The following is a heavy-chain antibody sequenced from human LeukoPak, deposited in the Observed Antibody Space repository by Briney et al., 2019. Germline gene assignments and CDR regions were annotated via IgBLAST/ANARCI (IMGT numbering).Heavy chain of an antibody. Sequence: SETLSLTCAVSGGSISSYYWSWIRQPPGKGLEWIGYIYYSGSTNYNPSLKSRVTISVDTSKNQFSLKLSSVTAADTAVYYCARSVRVTPGVIDYWGQGTLVTVSS. D-gene: IGHD2-21*02. CDR1: GGSISSYY. CDR2: IYYSGST. J-gene: IGHJ4*02. V-gene: IGHV4-59*08. CDR3: ARSVRVTPGVIDY.